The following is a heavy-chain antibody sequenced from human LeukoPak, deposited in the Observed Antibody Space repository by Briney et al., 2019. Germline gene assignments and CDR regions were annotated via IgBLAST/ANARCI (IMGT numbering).Heavy chain of an antibody. V-gene: IGHV3-7*05. CDR3: TTFYTRLTDY. J-gene: IGHJ4*02. Sequence: GGSLRLSCAASGITFNTYWLSWVRQAPGKGLEWLATINQDGGENYYVDSVKGRFTISRDNAKNSLFLQMNSLRAGDTAVYYCTTFYTRLTDYWGQGTLVTVSS. CDR1: GITFNTYW. D-gene: IGHD2/OR15-2a*01. CDR2: INQDGGEN.